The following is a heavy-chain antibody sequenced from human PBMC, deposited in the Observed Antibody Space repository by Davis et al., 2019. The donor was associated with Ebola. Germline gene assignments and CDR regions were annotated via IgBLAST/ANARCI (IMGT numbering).Heavy chain of an antibody. Sequence: GESLKISCAASEFTFSSYAMSWVRQAPGKGLEWVSAISGSGGSTYYADSVKGRFTISRDNSKNTLYLQMNSLRAEDTAVYYCARAKVVVISYWGQGTLVTVSS. V-gene: IGHV3-23*01. CDR1: EFTFSSYA. CDR3: ARAKVVVISY. D-gene: IGHD3-22*01. J-gene: IGHJ4*02. CDR2: ISGSGGST.